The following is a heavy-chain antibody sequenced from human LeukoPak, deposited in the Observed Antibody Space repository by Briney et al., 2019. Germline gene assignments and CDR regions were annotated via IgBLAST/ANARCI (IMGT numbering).Heavy chain of an antibody. Sequence: SETLSLTCTVSGCSISSYYWSWIRQPPGKGLEWIGYIYYSGSTNYNPSLKSRVTISVDTSKNQFSLRLSSVTAADTAVYYCARVTGYMTEDYFDYWGQGTLITVSS. J-gene: IGHJ4*02. D-gene: IGHD6-13*01. V-gene: IGHV4-59*01. CDR3: ARVTGYMTEDYFDY. CDR2: IYYSGST. CDR1: GCSISSYY.